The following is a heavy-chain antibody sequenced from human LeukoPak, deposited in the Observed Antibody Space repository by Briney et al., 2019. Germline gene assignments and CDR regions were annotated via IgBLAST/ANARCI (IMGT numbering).Heavy chain of an antibody. Sequence: PGGSLRLSCAASGFTFSSYAMSWVRQAPGKGLEWVSAISGSGGSTYYADSVKGRFTISRDNSKNTLYLQMNSLRAEDTAVYYCTTLRYCGGGRCPGRRYYYDYWGQGTLVTVSS. V-gene: IGHV3-23*01. D-gene: IGHD2-15*01. CDR1: GFTFSSYA. J-gene: IGHJ4*02. CDR2: ISGSGGST. CDR3: TTLRYCGGGRCPGRRYYYDY.